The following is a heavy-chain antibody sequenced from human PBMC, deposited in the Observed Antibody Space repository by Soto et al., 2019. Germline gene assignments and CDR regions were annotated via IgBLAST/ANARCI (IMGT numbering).Heavy chain of an antibody. V-gene: IGHV1-58*01. CDR2: IVVGSGNT. CDR1: GFTFTSSA. D-gene: IGHD5-12*01. J-gene: IGHJ6*03. CDR3: ARAASSYDYYYYYMDV. Sequence: ASVKVSCKASGFTFTSSAVQWVRQARGQRLEWIGWIVVGSGNTNYAQKFQERVTITRNISTSTAYMELSSLRSEDTAVYYCARAASSYDYYYYYMDVWGKGTTVTVSS.